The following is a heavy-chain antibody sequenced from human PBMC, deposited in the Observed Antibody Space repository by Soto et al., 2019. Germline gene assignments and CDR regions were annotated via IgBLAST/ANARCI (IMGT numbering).Heavy chain of an antibody. CDR3: ARGLSGYDPTDAFDI. D-gene: IGHD5-12*01. CDR1: GYTFTGYY. CDR2: INPNSGGT. J-gene: IGHJ3*02. Sequence: WASVKVSCKASGYTFTGYYMHWVRQAPGQGLEWMGWINPNSGGTNYAQKFQGWVTMTRDTSISTAYMELSRLRSDDTAVYYCARGLSGYDPTDAFDIWGQGTMVTVSS. V-gene: IGHV1-2*04.